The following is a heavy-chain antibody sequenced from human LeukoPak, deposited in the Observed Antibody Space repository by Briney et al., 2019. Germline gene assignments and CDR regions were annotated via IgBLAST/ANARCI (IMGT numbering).Heavy chain of an antibody. D-gene: IGHD6-19*01. CDR2: IYYSGST. Sequence: PSETLSLTCTVSGGSISSSSYYWGWIRQPPGKGLEWIGYIYYSGSTNYNPSLKSRVTISVDTSKNQFSLKLSSVTAADTAVYYCARDYGAGIYYYGMDVWGQGTTVTVSS. V-gene: IGHV4-61*01. CDR3: ARDYGAGIYYYGMDV. CDR1: GGSISSSSYY. J-gene: IGHJ6*02.